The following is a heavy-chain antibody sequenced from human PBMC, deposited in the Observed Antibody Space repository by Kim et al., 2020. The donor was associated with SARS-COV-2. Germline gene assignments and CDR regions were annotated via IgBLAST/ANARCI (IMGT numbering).Heavy chain of an antibody. V-gene: IGHV3-23*01. D-gene: IGHD6-19*01. CDR1: GFTFSSYA. Sequence: GGSLRLSCAASGFTFSSYAMNWVRQTPGKGLELVSTISATGSNTYDADSAKGRFTISRDNSKNTLYLQMSSLRVEDTAVYYCASRSGPNNGWYVYWGQGTLVTVSS. J-gene: IGHJ4*02. CDR3: ASRSGPNNGWYVY. CDR2: ISATGSNT.